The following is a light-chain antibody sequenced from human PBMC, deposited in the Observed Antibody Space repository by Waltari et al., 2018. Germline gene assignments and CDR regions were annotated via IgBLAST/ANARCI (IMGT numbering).Light chain of an antibody. V-gene: IGKV3D-20*01. J-gene: IGKJ1*01. Sequence: EIVLTQSPATLSLSPGERATLSCGVSQSVSSSYLAWYQQKPGLAPRLLIYVASSRATGIPDRFSGSGSGTDFTLTISRLEPEDFAVYYCQQYGSSPWTFGQGTKVEIK. CDR3: QQYGSSPWT. CDR1: QSVSSSY. CDR2: VAS.